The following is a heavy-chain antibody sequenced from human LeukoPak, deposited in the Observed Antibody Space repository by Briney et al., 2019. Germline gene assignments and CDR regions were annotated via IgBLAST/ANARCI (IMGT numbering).Heavy chain of an antibody. CDR3: ARHNTYYYGPGSYYLHWFHP. Sequence: GGSLRLSCAASGLTVSSNYMSWVRQAPGEGLEWVSVIYRGGSTYYADSVKGRFTISRDNPKNTLYLPMNSQRADYTAVHYCARHNTYYYGPGSYYLHWFHPWGQETLVTVPS. V-gene: IGHV3-53*01. J-gene: IGHJ5*02. CDR2: IYRGGST. D-gene: IGHD3-10*01. CDR1: GLTVSSNY.